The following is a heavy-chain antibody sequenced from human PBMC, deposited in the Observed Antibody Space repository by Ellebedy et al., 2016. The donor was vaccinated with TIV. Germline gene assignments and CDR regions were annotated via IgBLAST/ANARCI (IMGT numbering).Heavy chain of an antibody. J-gene: IGHJ4*02. Sequence: PGGSLRLSCAASGFTFSDHYMDWVRQAPGKGLEWVGRIRNKANSYTTEYAASVKGRFTISRDDSKNSLYLQMNSLKTEDTAVYYCARVGGVGFDYWGQGTLVTVSS. CDR3: ARVGGVGFDY. V-gene: IGHV3-72*01. CDR2: IRNKANSYTT. D-gene: IGHD3-16*01. CDR1: GFTFSDHY.